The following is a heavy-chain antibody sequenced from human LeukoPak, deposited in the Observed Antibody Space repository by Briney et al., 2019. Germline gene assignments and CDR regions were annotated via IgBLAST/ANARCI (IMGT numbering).Heavy chain of an antibody. CDR3: ARDMGIAAAGSFDY. CDR1: GGSFSGYY. Sequence: SETLSLTRAVYGGSFSGYYWSWIRQPPGKGLEWIGEINHSGSTNYNPSLKSRVTISVDTSKNQFSLKLSPVTAADTAVYYCARDMGIAAAGSFDYWGQGTLVTVSS. D-gene: IGHD6-13*01. CDR2: INHSGST. J-gene: IGHJ4*02. V-gene: IGHV4-34*01.